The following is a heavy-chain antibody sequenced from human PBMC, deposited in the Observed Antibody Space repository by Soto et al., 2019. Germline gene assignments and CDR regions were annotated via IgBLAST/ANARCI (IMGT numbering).Heavy chain of an antibody. CDR3: ARGPYYYYSGLDV. J-gene: IGHJ6*02. Sequence: SETLSLTCFVSGASISSNYWSWIRQPPGKGLEWIGYIYYSGNTNYNPSLKSRVIISIDTSKNHFFLKLSSVTAADTAVYYCARGPYYYYSGLDVWGQGTTVTVSS. CDR1: GASISSNY. V-gene: IGHV4-59*01. CDR2: IYYSGNT.